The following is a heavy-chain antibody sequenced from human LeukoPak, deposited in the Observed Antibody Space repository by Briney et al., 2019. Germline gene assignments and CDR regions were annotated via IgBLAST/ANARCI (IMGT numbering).Heavy chain of an antibody. CDR1: GGSIGSNSFY. Sequence: SETLSLTCTVSGGSIGSNSFYWGWLRQPPGKGLEWIGAIYYSGITHYNPSLTSRVAISLDTSNDQFSLNLSSMTAADTAVYYCARDRTGGLYYMDVWGKGTTVIVSS. J-gene: IGHJ6*03. V-gene: IGHV4-39*07. CDR3: ARDRTGGLYYMDV. D-gene: IGHD1-1*01. CDR2: IYYSGIT.